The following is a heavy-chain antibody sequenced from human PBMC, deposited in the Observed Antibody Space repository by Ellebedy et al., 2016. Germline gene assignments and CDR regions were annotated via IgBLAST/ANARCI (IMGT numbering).Heavy chain of an antibody. Sequence: GESLKISXVASGFTFSDYYMSWIRQAPGKGLECISYMSTSGTTIYNADSVKGRFTISRDNSKNSLYLQMNSLRADDTAMYFCARDRYSSSWDHFEYWGQGILVTVSS. D-gene: IGHD6-13*01. CDR3: ARDRYSSSWDHFEY. CDR2: MSTSGTTI. J-gene: IGHJ4*02. CDR1: GFTFSDYY. V-gene: IGHV3-11*04.